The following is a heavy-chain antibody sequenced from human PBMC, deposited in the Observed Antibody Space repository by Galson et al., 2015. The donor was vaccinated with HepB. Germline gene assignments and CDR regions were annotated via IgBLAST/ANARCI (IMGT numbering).Heavy chain of an antibody. V-gene: IGHV3-30*04. J-gene: IGHJ4*02. CDR2: ISFDGSNK. Sequence: SLRLSCAASGFSFKNYAMNWVRQAPGKGLEWVAVISFDGSNKDYADSVKGRFTISRDNSQNTLFLEMNSLRTDDTAIYYCARPPSPFWSGYRDPLNIWGQGNLVTVSS. CDR3: ARPPSPFWSGYRDPLNI. CDR1: GFSFKNYA. D-gene: IGHD3-3*01.